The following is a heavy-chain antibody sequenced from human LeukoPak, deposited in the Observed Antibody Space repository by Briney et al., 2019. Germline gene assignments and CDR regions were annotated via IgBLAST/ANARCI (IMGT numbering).Heavy chain of an antibody. J-gene: IGHJ6*02. D-gene: IGHD2-15*01. CDR2: MNPNSGNT. CDR1: GYTFTSCD. V-gene: IGHV1-8*01. CDR3: AREDVVVVAGVRNGMDV. Sequence: ASVKVSCKASGYTFTSCDINWVRQATGQGLEWMGWMNPNSGNTGYAQKFQGRVTMTRNTSISTAYMELSSLRSEDTAVYYCAREDVVVVAGVRNGMDVWGQGTTVTVSS.